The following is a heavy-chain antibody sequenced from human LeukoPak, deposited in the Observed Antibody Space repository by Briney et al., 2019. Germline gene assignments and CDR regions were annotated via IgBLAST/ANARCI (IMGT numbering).Heavy chain of an antibody. Sequence: GGSLRLSCAVSGFTFSSYWMSWVRQAPGKGLEWVASIKEEGSEKHYVDSVKGRFTISRDNAKNSLYLQMNSLRAEDTAVYYCARGGGLDVWGQGATVTVSS. CDR1: GFTFSSYW. J-gene: IGHJ6*02. CDR3: ARGGGLDV. V-gene: IGHV3-7*04. CDR2: IKEEGSEK.